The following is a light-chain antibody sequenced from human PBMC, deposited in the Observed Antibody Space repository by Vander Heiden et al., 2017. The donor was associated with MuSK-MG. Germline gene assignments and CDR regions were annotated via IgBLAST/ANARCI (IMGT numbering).Light chain of an antibody. CDR1: KLGDKY. Sequence: SYELTQPPSVSVSPGQTASSTCPGDKLGDKYACWYQQKPGPSPLLVIYQDSKRPSGIPARFSGSNSGTTATLTISGTQAMDEADYYCQPSASSTNCVFGTGTKVTVL. V-gene: IGLV3-1*01. CDR2: QDS. J-gene: IGLJ1*01. CDR3: QPSASSTNCV.